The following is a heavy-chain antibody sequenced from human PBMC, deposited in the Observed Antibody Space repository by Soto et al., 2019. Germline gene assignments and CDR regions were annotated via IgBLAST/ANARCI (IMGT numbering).Heavy chain of an antibody. CDR3: ARRGYCTNGVCYYGMDV. J-gene: IGHJ6*02. D-gene: IGHD2-8*01. V-gene: IGHV4-30-4*01. Sequence: SETLSLTCTVSGVSISSGDYYWSWIRQTPGKGLEWIGYIYYSENTYYNPSLKSRVAISVDTSKNQFSLKLSSVTAADTAVYYCARRGYCTNGVCYYGMDVWGQGTTVTVSS. CDR1: GVSISSGDYY. CDR2: IYYSENT.